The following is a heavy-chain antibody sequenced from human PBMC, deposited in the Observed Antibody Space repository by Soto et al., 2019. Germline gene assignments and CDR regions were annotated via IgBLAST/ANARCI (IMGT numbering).Heavy chain of an antibody. D-gene: IGHD6-19*01. CDR2: VSHDGRNT. CDR1: GFTFSDYA. V-gene: IGHV3-30*18. J-gene: IGHJ4*02. CDR3: AKGGRQWLVTSDFNY. Sequence: VQLVESGGGVVQPGRSLRLSCAASGFTFSDYAMHWVRQAPGKGLGWVAVVSHDGRNTHYADSVKGRFTISRDSSKNTVXXXMTSLRXEDTAVYYCAKGGRQWLVTSDFNYWGQGALVTVSS.